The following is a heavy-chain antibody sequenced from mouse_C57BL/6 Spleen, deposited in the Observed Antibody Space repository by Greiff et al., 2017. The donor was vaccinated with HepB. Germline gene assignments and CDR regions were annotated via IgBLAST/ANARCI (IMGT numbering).Heavy chain of an antibody. Sequence: VKLMESGPGLVAPSPSLSITCTVSGFSLTSYGVDWVRQSPGKGLEWLGVIWGVGSTNYNSALKSRLSISKDNSKSQVFLKMNSLQTDDTAMYYCARYGLRDAMDYWGQGTSVTVSS. CDR1: GFSLTSYG. V-gene: IGHV2-6*01. CDR2: IWGVGST. J-gene: IGHJ4*01. D-gene: IGHD2-10*02. CDR3: ARYGLRDAMDY.